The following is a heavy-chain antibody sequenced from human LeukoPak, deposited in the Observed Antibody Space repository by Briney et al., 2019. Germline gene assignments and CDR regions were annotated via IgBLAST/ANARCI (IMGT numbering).Heavy chain of an antibody. V-gene: IGHV3-48*01. CDR1: GFTFSSYS. D-gene: IGHD1-26*01. J-gene: IGHJ4*02. CDR2: ISSSSSTI. Sequence: GGSLRLSCAASGFTFSSYSMNWVRQAPGKGLEWVSYISSSSSTIYYADSVKGRFTISRDNAKNSLYLQMNSLRAEDTAVYYCARDGVGSYYDFDYWGQGTLVTVSS. CDR3: ARDGVGSYYDFDY.